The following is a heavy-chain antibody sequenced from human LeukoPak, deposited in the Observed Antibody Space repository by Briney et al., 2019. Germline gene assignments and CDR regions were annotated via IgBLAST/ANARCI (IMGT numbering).Heavy chain of an antibody. CDR2: MKEDGGEK. J-gene: IGHJ4*02. CDR3: ARVGLGEYYYDTSGYYFAY. V-gene: IGHV3-7*01. CDR1: GFTFSTFW. D-gene: IGHD3-22*01. Sequence: PGGSLRLSCAASGFTFSTFWMSWVRQAPGKGLEWVASMKEDGGEKYYVDSVKGRFTISRDNAKNSLYLQMNSLRAEDTAVYFCARVGLGEYYYDTSGYYFAYWGQGTLVTVSS.